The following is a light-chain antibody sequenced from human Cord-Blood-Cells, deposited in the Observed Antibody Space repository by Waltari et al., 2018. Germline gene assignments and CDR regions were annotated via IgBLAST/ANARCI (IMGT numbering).Light chain of an antibody. J-gene: IGLJ2*01. CDR1: KLGDQS. Sequence: SYELTQPPSVSVSPGQTASLTCSGDKLGDQSSCWYQQKPGQSPVLVIYQDSKRPSGIPERFSGSNSGNTATLTISGTQAMDEADYYCQAWDSSTDVVFGGGTKLTVL. V-gene: IGLV3-1*01. CDR2: QDS. CDR3: QAWDSSTDVV.